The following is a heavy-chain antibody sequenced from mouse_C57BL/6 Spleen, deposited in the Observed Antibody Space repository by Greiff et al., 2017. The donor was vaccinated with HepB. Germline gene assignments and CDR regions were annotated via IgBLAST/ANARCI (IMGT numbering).Heavy chain of an antibody. Sequence: QVQLKQPGAELVKPGASVKLSCKASGYTFTSYWMQWVKQRPGQGLEWIGEIDPSDSYTNYNQKFKGKATLTVDTSSSTAYMQLSSLTSEDSAVYYCAGYYDYAFAYWGQGTLVTVSA. CDR1: GYTFTSYW. D-gene: IGHD2-4*01. V-gene: IGHV1-50*01. CDR2: IDPSDSYT. CDR3: AGYYDYAFAY. J-gene: IGHJ3*01.